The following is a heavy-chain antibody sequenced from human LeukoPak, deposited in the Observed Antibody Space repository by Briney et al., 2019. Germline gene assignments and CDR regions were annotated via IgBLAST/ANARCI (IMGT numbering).Heavy chain of an antibody. Sequence: PSETLSLTCTVSGGSISSYYWSWIRQPPGKGLEWIGYIYYSGSTNYNPSLKSRVTISVDTSKNQFSLKLSSVTAADTAVYYCARACRRVVPAAIEAFDIWGQGTMVTVSS. D-gene: IGHD2-2*01. CDR1: GGSISSYY. J-gene: IGHJ3*02. CDR3: ARACRRVVPAAIEAFDI. V-gene: IGHV4-59*01. CDR2: IYYSGST.